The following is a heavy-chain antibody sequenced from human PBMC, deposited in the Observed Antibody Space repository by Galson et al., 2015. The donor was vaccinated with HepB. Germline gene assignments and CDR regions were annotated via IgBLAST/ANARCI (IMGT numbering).Heavy chain of an antibody. CDR1: GFTFSSYA. J-gene: IGHJ6*02. V-gene: IGHV3-30-3*01. CDR3: ARDQGYSYGYTDDSYYYYAMDV. Sequence: SLRLSCAASGFTFSSYAMHWVRQAPGKGLEWVAVISYDGSNKYYADSVKGRFTISRDNAKNSLYLQMNSLRDEDTAVYYCARDQGYSYGYTDDSYYYYAMDVWCQGTPGTVSS. CDR2: ISYDGSNK. D-gene: IGHD5-18*01.